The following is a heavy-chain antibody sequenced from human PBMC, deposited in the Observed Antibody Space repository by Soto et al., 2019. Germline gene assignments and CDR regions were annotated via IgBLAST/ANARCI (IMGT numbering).Heavy chain of an antibody. CDR1: GDSMSSSNW. D-gene: IGHD6-13*01. Sequence: SETLSLTCSVSGDSMSSSNWWNWVRQPPGKGLEWIGEAHHSGRTNYNPSLKSRVTISVDTSQKLFSLKLSSVTAADTAVYYCARELVLIGSDYYYGMDVWGQGTTVTVSS. J-gene: IGHJ6*02. CDR3: ARELVLIGSDYYYGMDV. CDR2: AHHSGRT. V-gene: IGHV4-4*02.